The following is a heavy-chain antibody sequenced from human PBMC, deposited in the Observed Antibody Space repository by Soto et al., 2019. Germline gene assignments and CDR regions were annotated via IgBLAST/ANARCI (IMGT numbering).Heavy chain of an antibody. CDR3: VRGNSGYGNFDY. D-gene: IGHD5-12*01. CDR2: MYTDASSA. Sequence: GGSLRLYCAASGLTFSSSWMHWVRQAPGKGLVWVSRMYTDASSATYADSVKGRFTISRDNAKNTLFLQIDSLRTEDTAVYYCVRGNSGYGNFDYWGEGTLVTVSS. V-gene: IGHV3-74*01. CDR1: GLTFSSSW. J-gene: IGHJ4*02.